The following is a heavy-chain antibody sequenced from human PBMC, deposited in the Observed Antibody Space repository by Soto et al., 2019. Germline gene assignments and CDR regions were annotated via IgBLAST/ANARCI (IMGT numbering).Heavy chain of an antibody. J-gene: IGHJ6*03. V-gene: IGHV3-7*01. CDR3: ARDRYCSSTSCYVPRRGYYYYMDV. Sequence: GGSLRLSCAASGFTFSSYCMSWVRQAPGKGLEWVANIKQDGSEKYYVDSVKGRFTISRDNAKNSLYLQMNSLRAEDTAVYYCARDRYCSSTSCYVPRRGYYYYMDVWGKGTTVTVSS. CDR2: IKQDGSEK. D-gene: IGHD2-2*01. CDR1: GFTFSSYC.